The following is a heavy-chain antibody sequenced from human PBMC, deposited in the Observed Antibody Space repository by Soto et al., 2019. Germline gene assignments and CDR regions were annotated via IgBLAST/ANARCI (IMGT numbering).Heavy chain of an antibody. CDR3: AMDYGDRPEYFKH. D-gene: IGHD4-17*01. V-gene: IGHV1-18*04. CDR2: ISPLKGRT. Sequence: QVHLVQSGPDLKRPGASMKVSCKASGYTFTSYGISWVRQAPGQGLEWMAWISPLKGRTQYSQKAQGRVTLSTDTSSNTAYMEMTTLGVDDTAVYYCAMDYGDRPEYFKHWGQGTLVTVS. CDR1: GYTFTSYG. J-gene: IGHJ1*01.